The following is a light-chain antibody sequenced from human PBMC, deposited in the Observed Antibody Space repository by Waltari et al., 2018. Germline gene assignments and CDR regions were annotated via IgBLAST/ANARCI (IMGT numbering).Light chain of an antibody. CDR2: GNT. Sequence: QSVLTQPPSMSGAPGQKVTIPCTGGSSNFGAGYDVHRYQQFPGAAPKLLNFGNTNRASGVPGRFSGSKSDTSASLAIAGLQSEDEADCQSFDSSLSASVFGGGTKLTVL. CDR1: SSNFGAGYD. CDR3: QSFDSSLSASV. J-gene: IGLJ3*02. V-gene: IGLV1-40*01.